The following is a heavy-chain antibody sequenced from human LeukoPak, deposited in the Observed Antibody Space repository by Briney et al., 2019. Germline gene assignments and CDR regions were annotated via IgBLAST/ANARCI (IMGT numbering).Heavy chain of an antibody. CDR2: IYHSGRT. CDR3: ARGSCSSTSCYSLPSGVGKDSDP. CDR1: GYSISSGYY. J-gene: IGHJ5*02. Sequence: PSETLSLTCTVSGYSISSGYYWGWSRPHPGKGREGIGTIYHSGRTYYKTSLKRRVTIGVDTSKNQFSLKLSSVPAADTAVYYCARGSCSSTSCYSLPSGVGKDSDPRGQGTLVTVSS. D-gene: IGHD2-2*02. V-gene: IGHV4-38-2*02.